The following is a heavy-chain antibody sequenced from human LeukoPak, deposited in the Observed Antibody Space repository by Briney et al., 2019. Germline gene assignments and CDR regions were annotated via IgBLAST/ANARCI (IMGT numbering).Heavy chain of an antibody. CDR1: GFTFSSYA. D-gene: IGHD2-15*01. CDR2: ISYDGSNK. Sequence: GGSPRLSCAASGFTFSSYAMHWVRQAPGKGLEWVAVISYDGSNKYYADSVKGRFTISRDNSKNTLYLQMNSLRAEDTAVYHCARAERVVVAAPDYWGQGTLVTVSS. CDR3: ARAERVVVAAPDY. V-gene: IGHV3-30-3*01. J-gene: IGHJ4*02.